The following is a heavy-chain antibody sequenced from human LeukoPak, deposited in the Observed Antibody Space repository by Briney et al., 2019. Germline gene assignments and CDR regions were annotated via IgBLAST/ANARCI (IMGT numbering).Heavy chain of an antibody. CDR3: ARAPSEIGGYYPEYFRH. V-gene: IGHV3-74*01. CDR2: IKSDGRT. J-gene: IGHJ1*01. D-gene: IGHD3-22*01. Sequence: GGSLRLSCAASGFTLSSYWMHWVRQAPGKGLVWVSRIKSDGRTNYADSVKGRFTISRDNAKNTVSLQMNSLRAEDTGVYYCARAPSEIGGYYPEYFRHWGQGTLVIVSA. CDR1: GFTLSSYW.